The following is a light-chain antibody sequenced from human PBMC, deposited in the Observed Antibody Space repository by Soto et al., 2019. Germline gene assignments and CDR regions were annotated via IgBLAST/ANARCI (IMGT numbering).Light chain of an antibody. CDR3: QSYDSSNWV. J-gene: IGLJ3*02. V-gene: IGLV6-57*02. CDR2: EDN. Sequence: NFMLTQPHSVSESPGKTVTISCTGSSGSIASNYVQWYQQRPGSAPTTVIYEDNQRPSGVPDRFSGSIDSSSNSASLTISGLKTEDEADYYCQSYDSSNWVFGGGIKLTVL. CDR1: SGSIASNY.